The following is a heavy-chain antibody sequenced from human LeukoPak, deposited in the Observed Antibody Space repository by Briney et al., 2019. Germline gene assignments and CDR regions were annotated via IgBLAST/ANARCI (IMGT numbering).Heavy chain of an antibody. J-gene: IGHJ4*02. D-gene: IGHD1-20*01. CDR1: GYTFTGYY. CDR2: INPNSGGT. CDR3: ARGGVSYNWNRYDY. Sequence: GASVKVSCKASGYTFTGYYMHWVRQAPGQGLEWMGRINPNSGGTNYAQKFQGRVTMTRDTSISTAYMELSRLRSDDTAVYYCARGGVSYNWNRYDYWGQGTLVTVSS. V-gene: IGHV1-2*06.